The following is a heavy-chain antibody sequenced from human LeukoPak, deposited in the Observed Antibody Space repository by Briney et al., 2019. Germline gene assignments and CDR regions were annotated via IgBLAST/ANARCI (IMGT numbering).Heavy chain of an antibody. CDR1: GYNFTNYW. J-gene: IGHJ4*02. D-gene: IGHD3-10*01. V-gene: IGHV5-51*01. CDR3: ARGHGLLWFGEPPGYFDY. CDR2: LYPDDSDT. Sequence: GESLKISCKGSGYNFTNYWIGWVRQMPGKGLEWMGILYPDDSDTSYSPSFQGQVTISADKSISTAYLQWSSLKASDTAMYYCARGHGLLWFGEPPGYFDYWGQGTLVTVSS.